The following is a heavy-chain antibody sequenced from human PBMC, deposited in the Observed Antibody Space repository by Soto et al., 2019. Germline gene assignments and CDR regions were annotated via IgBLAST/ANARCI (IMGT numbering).Heavy chain of an antibody. V-gene: IGHV1-69*01. CDR1: GGTFSSYA. Sequence: QVQLVQSGAEVKKPGSSVKVSCKASGGTFSSYAISWVRQAPGQGLEWMGGIIPIFGTANYAQKLQGRVTITADESTSTAYMELSSLRSEDTAVYYCASAVVVVAATPYYYYYGMDVWGQGTTVTVSS. J-gene: IGHJ6*02. D-gene: IGHD2-15*01. CDR2: IIPIFGTA. CDR3: ASAVVVVAATPYYYYYGMDV.